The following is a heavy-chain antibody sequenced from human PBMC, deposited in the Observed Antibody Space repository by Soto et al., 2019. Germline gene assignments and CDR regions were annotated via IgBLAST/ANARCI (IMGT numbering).Heavy chain of an antibody. V-gene: IGHV3-48*02. D-gene: IGHD2-15*01. CDR3: ARLTTYCSGGSCGGAY. CDR2: ISSSSSTI. J-gene: IGHJ4*02. Sequence: GGSLRLSCAASGFTFSSYSMNWVRQAPGKGLEWVSYISSSSSTIYYADSAKGRFTISRDNAKNSLYLQMNSLRDEDTAVYYCARLTTYCSGGSCGGAYWGQGTLVTVSP. CDR1: GFTFSSYS.